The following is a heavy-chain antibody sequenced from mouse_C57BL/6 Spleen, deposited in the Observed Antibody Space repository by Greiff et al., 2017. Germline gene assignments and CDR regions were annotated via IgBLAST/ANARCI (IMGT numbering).Heavy chain of an antibody. Sequence: HLHQSGTELVKPGASVKLSCKASGYTFTSYWMHWVKQRPGQGLEWIGNINPSNGGTNYNEKFKSKATLTVDKSSSTAYMQLSSLTSEDSAVYYCASKLSGGSSYEDYWGQGTTLTVSS. V-gene: IGHV1-53*01. D-gene: IGHD1-1*01. CDR1: GYTFTSYW. J-gene: IGHJ2*01. CDR3: ASKLSGGSSYEDY. CDR2: INPSNGGT.